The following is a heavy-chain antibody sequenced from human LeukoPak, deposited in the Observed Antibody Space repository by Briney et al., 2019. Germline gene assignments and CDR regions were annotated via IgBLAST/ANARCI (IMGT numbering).Heavy chain of an antibody. V-gene: IGHV4-30-4*08. CDR2: IYYSGST. CDR1: GGSVSSGDYY. CDR3: AESPLIGVVTLAFDI. Sequence: SQTLSLTCTVSGGSVSSGDYYWSWIRQHPGKGLEWIGYIYYSGSTYYNPSLKSRVTISVDTSKNQFSLKLSSVTAADTAVYYCAESPLIGVVTLAFDIWGQGTMVTVSS. J-gene: IGHJ3*02. D-gene: IGHD2-21*02.